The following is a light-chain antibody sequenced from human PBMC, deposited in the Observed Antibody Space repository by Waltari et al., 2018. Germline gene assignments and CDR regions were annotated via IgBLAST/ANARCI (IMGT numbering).Light chain of an antibody. Sequence: QSALTQPASVSGSPGQSVTISCTGSSSDLGFYNHASWYQQHPGKGPKLMIYKVTNRPSGVSNRFSGSKSGDTASLTISGLQAEDEADYYCTSYTRSSTWVFGGGTKLTVL. J-gene: IGLJ3*02. V-gene: IGLV2-14*01. CDR2: KVT. CDR3: TSYTRSSTWV. CDR1: SSDLGFYNH.